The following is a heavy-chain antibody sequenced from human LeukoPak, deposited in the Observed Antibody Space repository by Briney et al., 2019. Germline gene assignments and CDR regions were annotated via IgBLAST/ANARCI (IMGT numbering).Heavy chain of an antibody. J-gene: IGHJ4*02. CDR3: ARGGTTTVTDGVFDS. CDR2: IHDIRST. CDR1: GASISDYY. V-gene: IGHV4-59*01. Sequence: SETLSLTCNVSGASISDYYWSWIRQPPGEGLEWIGDIHDIRSTNYNPSLKSRVTISLDTPKNQFSLKVNFVSAADTAVYYCARGGTTTVTDGVFDSWGQGTLVTVSS. D-gene: IGHD4-11*01.